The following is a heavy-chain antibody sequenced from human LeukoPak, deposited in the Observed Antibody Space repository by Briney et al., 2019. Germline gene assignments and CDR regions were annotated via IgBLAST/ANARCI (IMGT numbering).Heavy chain of an antibody. Sequence: SETLSLTFAVYGGSFSGYYWSWIRQPPGKGLEGIGEINHSGSTNYNPSLKSRVTISVDTSKNQFSLKLSSVTAADTAVYYCARGYSSAFSTGVDYWGQGTLVTVSS. CDR3: ARGYSSAFSTGVDY. J-gene: IGHJ4*02. V-gene: IGHV4-34*01. CDR2: INHSGST. CDR1: GGSFSGYY. D-gene: IGHD4-11*01.